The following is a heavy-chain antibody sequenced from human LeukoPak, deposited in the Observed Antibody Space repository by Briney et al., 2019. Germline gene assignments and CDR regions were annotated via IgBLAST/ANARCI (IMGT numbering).Heavy chain of an antibody. CDR2: FDPEDGET. V-gene: IGHV1-24*01. CDR1: GYTLTELS. Sequence: ASVKVSCKVSGYTLTELSMYWVRQAPGKGLEWMGGFDPEDGETIYAQKFQGRVTMTEDTSTDTAYMELSSLRSEDTAVYYCATDGSEFVRYGDYVTDDYWGQGTLVTVSS. D-gene: IGHD4-17*01. CDR3: ATDGSEFVRYGDYVTDDY. J-gene: IGHJ4*02.